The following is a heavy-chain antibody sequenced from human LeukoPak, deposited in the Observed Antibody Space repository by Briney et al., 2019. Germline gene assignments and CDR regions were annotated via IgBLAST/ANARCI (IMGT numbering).Heavy chain of an antibody. V-gene: IGHV3-23*01. J-gene: IGHJ4*02. CDR3: AKDWIQFNRVFDCFDS. Sequence: PGGSLRLSCATSEFPFETNAMSWVRQAPGKGLKWVATIGNTKTFYADSVTGRFTISRDNSKNSVNLQMNRLRVEDTSIYYCAKDWIQFNRVFDCFDSWGQGTLVTVSS. D-gene: IGHD5-18*01. CDR2: IGNTKT. CDR1: EFPFETNA.